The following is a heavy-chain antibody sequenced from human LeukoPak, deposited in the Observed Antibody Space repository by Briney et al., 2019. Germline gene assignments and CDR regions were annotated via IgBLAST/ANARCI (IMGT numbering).Heavy chain of an antibody. D-gene: IGHD1-26*01. V-gene: IGHV4-59*01. Sequence: SETLSLTCTVSGGSISSYYWSWIRQPPGKGLEWIGYIYYSGSTNCNPSLKSRVTISVDTSKNQFSLKLSSVTAADTAVYYCARGGDYSGSSYFDYWGQGTLVTVSS. J-gene: IGHJ4*02. CDR2: IYYSGST. CDR3: ARGGDYSGSSYFDY. CDR1: GGSISSYY.